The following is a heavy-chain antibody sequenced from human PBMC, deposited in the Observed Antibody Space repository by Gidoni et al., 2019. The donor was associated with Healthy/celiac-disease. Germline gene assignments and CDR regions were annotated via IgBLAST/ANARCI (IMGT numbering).Heavy chain of an antibody. J-gene: IGHJ2*01. Sequence: EVQLVQSGAEVKKPGESLKISCKGSGYSFPSYWTCWVRQMPGKGLEWMGIIYPGESDTRYSPSFQGQVTISADKSISTAYLQWSSLKASDTAMYYCAGRGCSSTSCYTLYWYFDLWGRGTLVTVSS. CDR1: GYSFPSYW. CDR2: IYPGESDT. V-gene: IGHV5-51*01. CDR3: AGRGCSSTSCYTLYWYFDL. D-gene: IGHD2-2*02.